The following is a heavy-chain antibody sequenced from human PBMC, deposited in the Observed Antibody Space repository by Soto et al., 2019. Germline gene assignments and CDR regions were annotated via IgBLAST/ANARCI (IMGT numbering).Heavy chain of an antibody. CDR1: GFAFGGYT. J-gene: IGHJ4*02. V-gene: IGHV3-21*01. CDR2: ISSSSDYI. D-gene: IGHD1-26*01. Sequence: EVQLVESGGGLVKPGGSLKLSCATSGFAFGGYTMNWVRQAPGKGLEWVASISSSSDYIYYGDSMNGRCTISRDNAENSLYLQMNSLTVEDTAVYYCARVGVTIGYWGQGTLVSVSS. CDR3: ARVGVTIGY.